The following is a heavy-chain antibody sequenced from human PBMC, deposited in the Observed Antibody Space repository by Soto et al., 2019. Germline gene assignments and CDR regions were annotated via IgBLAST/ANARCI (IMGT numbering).Heavy chain of an antibody. CDR3: AGGGTLGDSFDY. J-gene: IGHJ4*02. D-gene: IGHD3-16*01. V-gene: IGHV1-69*13. CDR2: IIPIFGTA. CDR1: GGTFSSYA. Sequence: ASVKVSCKASGGTFSSYAINWVRQAPGQGLEWMGGIIPIFGTANYAQKFQGRVTITADESTSTAYMELSSLRSEDTAVDYCAGGGTLGDSFDYWGQGTLVTVSS.